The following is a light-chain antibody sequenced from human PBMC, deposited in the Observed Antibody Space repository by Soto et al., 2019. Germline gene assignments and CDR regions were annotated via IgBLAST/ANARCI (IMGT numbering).Light chain of an antibody. CDR1: SSDVGGYNY. CDR3: SSYAGSNNPVV. Sequence: QSALTQPPSASGSPGQSVTISCTGTSSDVGGYNYVSWYQQHPGKAPKLMIYEVSKRPSGVPDRFSGSKPGNTASLTVSGLQAEDEADYYCSSYAGSNNPVVFGGGTKVTVL. CDR2: EVS. V-gene: IGLV2-8*01. J-gene: IGLJ2*01.